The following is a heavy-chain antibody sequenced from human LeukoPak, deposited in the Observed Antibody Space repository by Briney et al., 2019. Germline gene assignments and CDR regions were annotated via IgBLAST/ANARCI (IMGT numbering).Heavy chain of an antibody. CDR3: AKASGRIFSSSVFDY. CDR1: GFTFSSYW. D-gene: IGHD3-3*01. J-gene: IGHJ4*02. Sequence: GGSLRLSCAASGFTFSSYWMSWVRQAPGKGLEWVSAISGSGDTTYYADSVKGRFTISRDNSKNTLYLQMNSLRAEDTAVYYCAKASGRIFSSSVFDYWGQGTLVTVSS. CDR2: ISGSGDTT. V-gene: IGHV3-23*01.